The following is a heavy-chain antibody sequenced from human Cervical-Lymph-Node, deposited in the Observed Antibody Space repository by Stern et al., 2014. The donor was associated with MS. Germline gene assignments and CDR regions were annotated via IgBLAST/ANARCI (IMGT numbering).Heavy chain of an antibody. J-gene: IGHJ3*02. CDR2: IYHSVST. V-gene: IGHV4-30-2*01. Sequence: VQLVESGSGLVKPSQTLSLTCAVAGGSISSGGYSWSWIRQPPGKGLAWIWYIYHSVSTYSNPSLKSRVTISVDRSKNQFSLKLSSVTAADTAVYYCARSSTVTPNAFDIWGQGTMVTVSS. CDR1: GGSISSGGYS. D-gene: IGHD4-17*01. CDR3: ARSSTVTPNAFDI.